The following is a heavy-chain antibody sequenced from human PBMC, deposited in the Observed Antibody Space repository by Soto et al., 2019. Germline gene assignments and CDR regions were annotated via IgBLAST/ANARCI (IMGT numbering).Heavy chain of an antibody. V-gene: IGHV4-4*02. D-gene: IGHD3-22*01. J-gene: IGHJ5*02. CDR3: VPTYYTSGWP. CDR2: IYHSGST. CDR1: GGSISSSNW. Sequence: SETLSLTCAVSGGSISSSNWWSWVRQPPGKGLEWIGEIYHSGSTNYNPSLKSRVTISVDKSKNQFSLKLSSVTAEDTAIYYCVPTYYTSGWPWGQGTLVTVSS.